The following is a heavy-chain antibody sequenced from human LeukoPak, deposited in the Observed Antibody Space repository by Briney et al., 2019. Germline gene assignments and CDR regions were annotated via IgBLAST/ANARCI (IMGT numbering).Heavy chain of an antibody. CDR3: ARGHYEFGELANWFDP. CDR2: IYYSGST. V-gene: IGHV4-59*01. D-gene: IGHD3-10*01. CDR1: GGSISSYY. J-gene: IGHJ5*02. Sequence: MASETLSLTCTVSGGSISSYYWSWIRQPPGKGLEWIGYIYYSGSTNYNPSLKSQVTISVDTSKNQFSLKLSSVTAADTAVYYCARGHYEFGELANWFDPWGQGTLVTVSS.